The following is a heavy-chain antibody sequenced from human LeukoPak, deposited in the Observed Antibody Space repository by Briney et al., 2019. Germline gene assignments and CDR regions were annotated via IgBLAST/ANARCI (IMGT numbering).Heavy chain of an antibody. CDR2: ISGSGDNT. Sequence: GSLRLSCAASGFTFRTYAMNWVRQAPGKGLEWVSAISGSGDNTYYADSVKGRFTISRDNSKNTLYLQMNSLRAEDTAVYYCAKDRLWFAALLYGSGLDVWGQGTTVIVSS. CDR1: GFTFRTYA. J-gene: IGHJ6*02. CDR3: AKDRLWFAALLYGSGLDV. D-gene: IGHD3-10*01. V-gene: IGHV3-23*01.